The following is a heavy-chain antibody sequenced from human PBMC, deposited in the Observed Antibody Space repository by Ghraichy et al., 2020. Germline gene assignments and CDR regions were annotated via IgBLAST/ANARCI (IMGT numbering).Heavy chain of an antibody. CDR1: GYTFTGYY. CDR2: INPNSGGT. J-gene: IGHJ4*02. V-gene: IGHV1-2*02. Sequence: ASVKVSCKASGYTFTGYYMHWVRQAPGQGLEWMGWINPNSGGTNYAQKFQGRVTMTRDTSISTAYMELSRLRSDDTAVYYCARGDGDLKPDFDYWGQGTLVTVSS. D-gene: IGHD4-17*01. CDR3: ARGDGDLKPDFDY.